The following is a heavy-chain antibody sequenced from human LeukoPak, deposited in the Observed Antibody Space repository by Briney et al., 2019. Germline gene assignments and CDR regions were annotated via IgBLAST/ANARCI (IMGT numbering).Heavy chain of an antibody. CDR2: ISGSGGST. CDR1: GFTFSSYA. D-gene: IGHD1-1*01. CDR3: AKSVAAGTGVLPLFDY. V-gene: IGHV3-23*01. Sequence: WGSLRLSCEASGFTFSSYAMSWVRQAPGKGLEWVSGISGSGGSTYYVDSVKGRFTISRDNSKKTLYLQMNSLRAEDTAVYYCAKSVAAGTGVLPLFDYWGQGTLVTVSS. J-gene: IGHJ4*02.